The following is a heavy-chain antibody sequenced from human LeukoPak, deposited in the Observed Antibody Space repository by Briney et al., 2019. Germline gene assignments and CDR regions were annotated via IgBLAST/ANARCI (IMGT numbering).Heavy chain of an antibody. CDR3: ARAPPTDYDFWSGYYPSYYYGMDV. Sequence: PGGSLRLSCAASGFTFSSYSMTWVRQAPGKGLEWVSSISSSSSYIYYADSVKGRFTISRDNAKNSLYLQMNSLRAEDTAVYYCARAPPTDYDFWSGYYPSYYYGMDVWGQGTTVTVSS. CDR1: GFTFSSYS. J-gene: IGHJ6*02. D-gene: IGHD3-3*01. CDR2: ISSSSSYI. V-gene: IGHV3-21*01.